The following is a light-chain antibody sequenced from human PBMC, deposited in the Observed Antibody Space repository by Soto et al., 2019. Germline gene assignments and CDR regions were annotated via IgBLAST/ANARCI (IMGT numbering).Light chain of an antibody. CDR3: AAWDDSLTGCV. J-gene: IGLJ1*01. V-gene: IGLV1-44*01. CDR2: TND. Sequence: QSVLTQPPSASGTPGQRVTISCSGSRSNIGGNTVNWYQQLPGTAPKLLIYTNDQRPSGVPDRFSGSKSGTSASLVISGLQSEDEADYYCAAWDDSLTGCVFGTGTKV. CDR1: RSNIGGNT.